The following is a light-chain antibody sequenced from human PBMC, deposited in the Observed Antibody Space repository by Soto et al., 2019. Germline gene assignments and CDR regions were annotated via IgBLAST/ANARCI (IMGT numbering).Light chain of an antibody. CDR1: QSVRNSY. CDR3: QQYCSSPYT. V-gene: IGKV3-20*01. J-gene: IGKJ2*01. CDR2: GAS. Sequence: EILLTQSPGTLSLSPGEGATLSCRASQSVRNSYLAWYQQKPGQAPRLLIYGASGRATGIPDRFSGSGSGTDFTLTISRLEPEDFAVYYCQQYCSSPYTFGQGTKLEI.